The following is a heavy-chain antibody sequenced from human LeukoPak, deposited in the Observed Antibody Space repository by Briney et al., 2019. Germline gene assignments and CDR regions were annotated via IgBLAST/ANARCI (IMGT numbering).Heavy chain of an antibody. J-gene: IGHJ4*02. Sequence: SETLSLTCAVSGGSISSGGYSWSWLRQPPGKGLEWIGYIYHSGSTYYNPSLKSRVTISVDRSKNQFSLKLSSVTAADTAVYYCARRSGSSGWSYFDYWGQGTLVTVSS. CDR3: ARRSGSSGWSYFDY. CDR2: IYHSGST. V-gene: IGHV4-30-2*01. D-gene: IGHD6-19*01. CDR1: GGSISSGGYS.